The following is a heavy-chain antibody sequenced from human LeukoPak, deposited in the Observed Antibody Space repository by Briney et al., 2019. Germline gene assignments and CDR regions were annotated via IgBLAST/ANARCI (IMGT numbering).Heavy chain of an antibody. CDR2: IYPGDSDA. CDR3: ARRSTDYYYYYMDV. J-gene: IGHJ6*03. D-gene: IGHD1-1*01. Sequence: KGGDSLKISRTGSGYNFSSHWIVWVRQMPGKGLEWVGIIYPGDSDARYSPSLQGQVTISADKSINTAYLQWSSLKASDTAMYYCARRSTDYYYYYMDVWGKGTTVTVSS. CDR1: GYNFSSHW. V-gene: IGHV5-51*01.